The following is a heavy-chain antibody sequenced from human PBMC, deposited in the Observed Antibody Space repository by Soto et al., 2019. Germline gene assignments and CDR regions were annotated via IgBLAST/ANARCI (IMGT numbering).Heavy chain of an antibody. CDR1: GYTFTGYY. CDR2: INPNSGGT. CDR3: ARDLYDFQGGGYYYGMDV. D-gene: IGHD3-3*01. J-gene: IGHJ6*02. Sequence: ASVKVSCKASGYTFTGYYMHWVRQAPGQGLEWMGWINPNSGGTNYAQKFQGWVTMTRDTSISTAYMELSRLRPDDTAVYYCARDLYDFQGGGYYYGMDVWGQGTTVTVSS. V-gene: IGHV1-2*04.